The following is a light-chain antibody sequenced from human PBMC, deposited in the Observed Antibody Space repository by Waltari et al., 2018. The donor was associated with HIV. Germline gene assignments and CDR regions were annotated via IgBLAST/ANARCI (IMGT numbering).Light chain of an antibody. Sequence: QSVLTQPPSASGPPGQRVTISCSGSSSNIGDKTVNWYPHHPGPAPKRLISTNTQRPSRVPDRLSGSKSGTSASLPISLLQSEDEADYYCATWDDSLNGHVVFGGGTYLTVL. J-gene: IGLJ2*01. V-gene: IGLV1-44*01. CDR2: TNT. CDR1: SSNIGDKT. CDR3: ATWDDSLNGHVV.